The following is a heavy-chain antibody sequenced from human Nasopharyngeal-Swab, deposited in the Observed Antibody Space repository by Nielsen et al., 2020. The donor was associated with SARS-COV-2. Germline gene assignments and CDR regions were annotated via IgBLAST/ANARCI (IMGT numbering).Heavy chain of an antibody. V-gene: IGHV1-69*06. Sequence: SVKVSCKASGGTFSSYAISWVRQAPGQGLEWMGGIIPIFGTANYAQKFQGRVTITADKSTSTAYMELSSLRSEDTTVYYCARAHPGYSSSWYDYYYYYMDVWGKGTTVTVSS. CDR2: IIPIFGTA. CDR1: GGTFSSYA. J-gene: IGHJ6*03. D-gene: IGHD6-13*01. CDR3: ARAHPGYSSSWYDYYYYYMDV.